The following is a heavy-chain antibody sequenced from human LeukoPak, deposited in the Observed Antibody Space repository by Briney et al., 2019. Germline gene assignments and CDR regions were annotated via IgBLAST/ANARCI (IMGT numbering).Heavy chain of an antibody. V-gene: IGHV3-7*01. CDR2: IKQDGREK. CDR3: ARLYLDSSLFDF. J-gene: IGHJ4*02. CDR1: GFTFTNYW. Sequence: GGSLRLSCAASGFTFTNYWMGWVRQAPGKGLEWVANIKQDGREKYYVDSVKGRFTISRDNAKDSLYLQMNSPRVEDTALYYCARLYLDSSLFDFRGQGTLVTVSS. D-gene: IGHD2-21*01.